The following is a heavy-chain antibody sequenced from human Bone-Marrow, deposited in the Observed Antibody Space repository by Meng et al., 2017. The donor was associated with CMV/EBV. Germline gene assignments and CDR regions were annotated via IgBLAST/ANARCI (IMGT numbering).Heavy chain of an antibody. CDR2: IVVGSGNT. CDR1: GFTFTSSA. CDR3: ARVDPHCSSTSCYTYDWFDP. Sequence: SVKVSCKASGFTFTSSAVQWVRQARGQRLEWIGWIVVGSGNTNYAQKFQERVTITRDMSTSTAYMELSSLRSEDTAVYYCARVDPHCSSTSCYTYDWFDPWGQGTLVTVSS. J-gene: IGHJ5*02. V-gene: IGHV1-58*01. D-gene: IGHD2-2*02.